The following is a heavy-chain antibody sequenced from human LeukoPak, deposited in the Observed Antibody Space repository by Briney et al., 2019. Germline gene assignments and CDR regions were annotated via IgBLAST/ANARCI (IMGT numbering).Heavy chain of an antibody. V-gene: IGHV3-48*03. CDR3: ARDEAPPDYYDSSGYYPFDY. D-gene: IGHD3-22*01. CDR1: GFTFSSYE. Sequence: GGTLTLSCAASGFTFSSYEMNWLRQAPGKGLEWVSYISNSGSTIYYADSVKGRFTISRDNAKNSLYLQMNSLRAEDTAVYYCARDEAPPDYYDSSGYYPFDYWGQGTLVTVSS. J-gene: IGHJ4*02. CDR2: ISNSGSTI.